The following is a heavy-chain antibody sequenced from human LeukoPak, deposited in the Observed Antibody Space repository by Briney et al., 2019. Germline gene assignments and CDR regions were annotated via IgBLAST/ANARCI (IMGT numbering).Heavy chain of an antibody. CDR3: ARTTMVRGVIDYYYYYYMDV. Sequence: SETLSLTCTVSGGSISSGSYYWSWIRQPAGKGLEWIGRIYTSGSTNYNPSLKSRVTISVDTSKNQCSLKLSSVTAADTAVYYCARTTMVRGVIDYYYYYYMDVWGKGTTVSVSS. CDR2: IYTSGST. D-gene: IGHD3-10*01. J-gene: IGHJ6*03. CDR1: GGSISSGSYY. V-gene: IGHV4-61*02.